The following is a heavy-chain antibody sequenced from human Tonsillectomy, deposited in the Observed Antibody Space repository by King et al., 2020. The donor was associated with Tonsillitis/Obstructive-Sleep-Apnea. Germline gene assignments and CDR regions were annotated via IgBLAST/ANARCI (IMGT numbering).Heavy chain of an antibody. CDR2: ISWNSGSI. CDR1: GFTFDDYA. D-gene: IGHD3/OR15-3a*01. Sequence: VQLVESGGGLVQPGRSLRLSCAASGFTFDDYAMHWVRQAPGKGLEWVSGISWNSGSIGYADSVKGRFTISRDNAKNSLYLQMNSLRAEDTALYYCAKGFGLGAEGYFDYWGQGTLVTVSS. V-gene: IGHV3-9*01. J-gene: IGHJ4*02. CDR3: AKGFGLGAEGYFDY.